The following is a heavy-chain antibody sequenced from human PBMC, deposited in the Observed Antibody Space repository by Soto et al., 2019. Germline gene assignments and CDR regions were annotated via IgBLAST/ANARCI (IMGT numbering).Heavy chain of an antibody. CDR1: GFTFTSYA. CDR3: AKVTSARVCYFGLDV. V-gene: IGHV3-23*01. Sequence: GGSLRLSCAASGFTFTSYAMSWVRQSPGKGLEWVAIISVSAGRTYYADSVKGRFTISRDNFKNTLYLQMNSLRAEDTAVYHCAKVTSARVCYFGLDVWDHGTTVTVSS. CDR2: ISVSAGRT. D-gene: IGHD2-2*01. J-gene: IGHJ6*02.